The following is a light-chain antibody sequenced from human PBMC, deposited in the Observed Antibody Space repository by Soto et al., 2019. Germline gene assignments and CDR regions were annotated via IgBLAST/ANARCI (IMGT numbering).Light chain of an antibody. J-gene: IGLJ2*01. V-gene: IGLV2-8*01. CDR3: SSYGGANNLI. Sequence: QSALTQPPSASGSPGQSVTISCTGTSRDVGGFDYVSWYQKHPGKAPKVIIYDVPKRPSGVPDRFSGSKSGNTASLTVSGLQTDDEADYYCSSYGGANNLIFGGGTKLTVL. CDR2: DVP. CDR1: SRDVGGFDY.